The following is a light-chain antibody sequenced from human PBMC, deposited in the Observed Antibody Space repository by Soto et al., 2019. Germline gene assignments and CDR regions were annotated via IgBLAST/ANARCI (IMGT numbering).Light chain of an antibody. Sequence: DIQMTQSPSTLSASVGDRVTITCRASQSINSWLAWYQQKPGKAPKLLIYKASSLESGDPSRFSRSGSGTEFPLPISSLQPDDFAAYYCQQYDIYPITFGQGKQLEIK. V-gene: IGKV1-5*03. CDR3: QQYDIYPIT. CDR1: QSINSW. CDR2: KAS. J-gene: IGKJ5*01.